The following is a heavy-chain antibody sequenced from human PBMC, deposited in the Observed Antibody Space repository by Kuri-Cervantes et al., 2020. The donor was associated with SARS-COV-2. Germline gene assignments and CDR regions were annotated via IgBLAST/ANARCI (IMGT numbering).Heavy chain of an antibody. J-gene: IGHJ5*01. V-gene: IGHV3-64D*08. CDR1: GFTFSSYS. CDR3: GRSGAVAGRFDS. CDR2: IISNGGST. Sequence: GESLSLSCTASGFTFSSYSMHGVRQAPGKGLEYVSAIISNGGSTYYAASVKGRFTISRDNSKNTLYLQLSRLNAEDTAVYYCGRSGAVAGRFDSWGQGTLVTVSS. D-gene: IGHD6-19*01.